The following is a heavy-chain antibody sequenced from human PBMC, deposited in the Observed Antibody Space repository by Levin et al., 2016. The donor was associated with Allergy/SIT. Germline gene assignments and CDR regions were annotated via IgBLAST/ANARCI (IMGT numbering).Heavy chain of an antibody. Sequence: SETLSLTCTVSGGSISSYFWSWIRQPPGKGLEWIGYIYYSGSTNYNSSLKSRVTISVDTSKNQFSLKLSSVTAADTAVYYCARHVPYVEVATGGYGMDVWGQGTTVTVSS. CDR1: GGSISSYF. D-gene: IGHD5-24*01. CDR3: ARHVPYVEVATGGYGMDV. V-gene: IGHV4-59*08. CDR2: IYYSGST. J-gene: IGHJ6*02.